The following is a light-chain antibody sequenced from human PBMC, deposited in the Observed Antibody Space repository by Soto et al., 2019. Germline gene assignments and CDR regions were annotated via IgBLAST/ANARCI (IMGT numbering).Light chain of an antibody. CDR2: DAS. CDR3: QQYDNLPTT. J-gene: IGKJ5*01. V-gene: IGKV1-33*01. Sequence: DIQMTQSPSSLSASVGDRVTITCQASQDISNYLNWYQQKPGKAPKLLIYDASNLETGVPSRFSGSGSGTDFTFTISSLQPEDIATYDGQQYDNLPTTFGGGTRLEI. CDR1: QDISNY.